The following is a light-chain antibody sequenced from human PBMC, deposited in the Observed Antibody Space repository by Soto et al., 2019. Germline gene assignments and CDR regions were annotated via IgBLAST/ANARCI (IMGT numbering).Light chain of an antibody. CDR3: QQYGSSPYT. J-gene: IGKJ2*01. CDR1: QSVNSSP. CDR2: GAS. Sequence: EIVLTQSPGTLSLSPGERAALSCRASQSVNSSPLAWYQQKPGQAPRLLIYGASSRATGIPDRFSGSGSGTDFTLTVSRLEPEDFAVYYCQQYGSSPYTFGQGTKLEIK. V-gene: IGKV3-20*01.